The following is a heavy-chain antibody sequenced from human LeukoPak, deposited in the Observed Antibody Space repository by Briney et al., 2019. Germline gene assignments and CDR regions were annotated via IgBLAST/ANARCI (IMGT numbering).Heavy chain of an antibody. D-gene: IGHD5-18*01. CDR1: GFTFSDYY. CDR2: ISSSGTTI. V-gene: IGHV3-11*04. Sequence: PGGSLRLSCAASGFTFSDYYMTWLRQAPGRGLEWVSYISSSGTTIYYADSVKGRFTISRDNAKNSLYLQMNSLRAEDTAVYYCARVAQLWFGNDYWGQGTLVTVSS. J-gene: IGHJ4*02. CDR3: ARVAQLWFGNDY.